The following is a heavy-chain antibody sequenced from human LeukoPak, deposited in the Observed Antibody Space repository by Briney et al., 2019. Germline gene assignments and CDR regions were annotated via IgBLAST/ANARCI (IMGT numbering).Heavy chain of an antibody. V-gene: IGHV1-69*13. D-gene: IGHD5-18*01. J-gene: IGHJ5*02. Sequence: ASVKVSCKASGGTFSSYAISWVRQAPGQGLEWMGGIIPIFGTANYAQRFQGRVTITADESTSTAYMELSSLRSEDTAVYYCARVGGYSYGSNWFDPWGQGTLVTVSS. CDR1: GGTFSSYA. CDR2: IIPIFGTA. CDR3: ARVGGYSYGSNWFDP.